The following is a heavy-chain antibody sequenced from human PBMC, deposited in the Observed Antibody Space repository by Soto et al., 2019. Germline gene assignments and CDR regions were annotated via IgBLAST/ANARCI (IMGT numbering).Heavy chain of an antibody. CDR2: ISYDGSNK. D-gene: IGHD1-26*01. CDR3: ASLVGATDFDY. Sequence: GGSLRLSCAASGFTFSSYAMHWVRQAPGKGLEWVAVISYDGSNKYYADSVKGRFTISRDNSKNTLYLQMNSLRAEDTAVYYCASLVGATDFDYWGQGTLVTVCS. V-gene: IGHV3-30-3*01. J-gene: IGHJ4*02. CDR1: GFTFSSYA.